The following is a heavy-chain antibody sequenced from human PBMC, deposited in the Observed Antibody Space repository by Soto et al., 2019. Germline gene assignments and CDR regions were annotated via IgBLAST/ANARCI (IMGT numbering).Heavy chain of an antibody. Sequence: EVQLLESGGGLVQPGGSLGLSCVASGFTFSNYDMNWVRQAPGKGLEWVSYISGSGDATDYAGSVKGRFTISRDSSKNTLYLQMNSLRAEDTAVYYCAKDRAGVGTRTSGGFDHWGQGTLVTVSS. CDR3: AKDRAGVGTRTSGGFDH. CDR2: ISGSGDAT. J-gene: IGHJ4*02. V-gene: IGHV3-23*01. D-gene: IGHD3-10*01. CDR1: GFTFSNYD.